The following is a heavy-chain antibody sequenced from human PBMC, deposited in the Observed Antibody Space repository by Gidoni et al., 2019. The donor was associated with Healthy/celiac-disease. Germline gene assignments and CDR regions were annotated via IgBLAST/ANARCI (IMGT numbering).Heavy chain of an antibody. CDR3: ARAGDSSGYYFVDYYYYGMDV. D-gene: IGHD3-22*01. CDR2: IYYSGST. Sequence: QVQLQESGPGLVKPSQTLSLTCTVSGGSISSGGYYWSWIRQHPGKGLEWIGYIYYSGSTYYNPSLKSRVTISVDTSKNQFSLKLSSVTAADTAVYYCARAGDSSGYYFVDYYYYGMDVWGQGTTVTVSS. V-gene: IGHV4-31*03. J-gene: IGHJ6*02. CDR1: GGSISSGGYY.